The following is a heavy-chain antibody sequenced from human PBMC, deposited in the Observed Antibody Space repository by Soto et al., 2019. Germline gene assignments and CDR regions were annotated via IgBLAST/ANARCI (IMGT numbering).Heavy chain of an antibody. CDR1: GFTFSSYA. J-gene: IGHJ4*01. Sequence: QVQLVESGGGVVQPGRSLRLSCAASGFTFSSYAMHWVRQAPGKGLEWVVVISYDGTNKYYADSVKGRFTISRDNSKNTLSPQMNSLTVEDTAVYYCARARKGSSWYVFDYWVHGTLVTVSS. V-gene: IGHV3-30-3*01. CDR3: ARARKGSSWYVFDY. D-gene: IGHD6-13*01. CDR2: ISYDGTNK.